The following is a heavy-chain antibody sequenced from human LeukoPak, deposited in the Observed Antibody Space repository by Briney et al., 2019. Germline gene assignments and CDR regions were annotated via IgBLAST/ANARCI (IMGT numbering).Heavy chain of an antibody. J-gene: IGHJ4*02. CDR2: IIPIFGTP. V-gene: IGHV1-69*01. D-gene: IGHD3-22*01. Sequence: SVKVSCKASGGTFSSYAISWVRQAPGQGLEWMGGIIPIFGTPNYAQKFQGRVTITADESTSTAYMALSSLRSEDTAVYYCARRTYYYDSSLDYWGQGTLVTVSS. CDR3: ARRTYYYDSSLDY. CDR1: GGTFSSYA.